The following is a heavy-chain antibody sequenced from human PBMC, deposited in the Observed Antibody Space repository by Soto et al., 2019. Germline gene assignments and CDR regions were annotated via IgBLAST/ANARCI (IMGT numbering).Heavy chain of an antibody. CDR3: ARLKGHDYGDTDDY. V-gene: IGHV4-39*01. CDR2: IYYSGST. Sequence: QLQLQESGPGLVKPSETLSLTCTVSGGSISSSSYYWGWIRQPPGKGLEWIGSIYYSGSTYYNPSLKSRVTISVDTSKNQFSLKLSSVTAADTAVYYCARLKGHDYGDTDDYWGQGTLVTVSS. J-gene: IGHJ4*02. CDR1: GGSISSSSYY. D-gene: IGHD4-17*01.